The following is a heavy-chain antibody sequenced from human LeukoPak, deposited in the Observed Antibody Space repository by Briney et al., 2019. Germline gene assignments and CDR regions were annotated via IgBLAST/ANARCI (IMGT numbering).Heavy chain of an antibody. CDR1: GGSISSYY. V-gene: IGHV4-59*01. CDR3: ARGDYYDSSGYYRAFDY. CDR2: IYYSGST. J-gene: IGHJ4*02. Sequence: PSETLSLTCTVSGGSISSYYWSWIRQPPGKGLEWIGYIYYSGSTNYNPSLKSRVTISVDTSKNQFSLKLSSVTAADTAVYYCARGDYYDSSGYYRAFDYWGQGTLVTVSS. D-gene: IGHD3-22*01.